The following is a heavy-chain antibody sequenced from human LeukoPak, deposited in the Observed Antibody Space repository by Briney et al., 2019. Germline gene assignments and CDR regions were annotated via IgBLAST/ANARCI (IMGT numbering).Heavy chain of an antibody. D-gene: IGHD6-13*01. J-gene: IGHJ3*02. V-gene: IGHV3-7*01. CDR3: APSTGIAAAGTRLGAFDI. CDR1: GFTFSNYW. CDR2: IKQGGSEK. Sequence: GGSLRLSCAASGFTFSNYWMSWVRQAPGKGLEWVANIKQGGSEKYYVDSVKGRFTISRDNAKNSLYLQMNSLRAEDTAVYYCAPSTGIAAAGTRLGAFDIWGQGTMVTVSS.